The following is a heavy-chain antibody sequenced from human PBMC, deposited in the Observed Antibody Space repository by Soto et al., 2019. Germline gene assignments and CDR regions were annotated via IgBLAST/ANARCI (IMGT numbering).Heavy chain of an antibody. Sequence: QLQLQESGPGLVKPSETLSLTCTVSGGSISSSSYYWGWIRQPPGKGLEWIGSIYYSGSTYYNPSLKSRVTISVDTSKNQFSLKLSSVTAVDTAVYYCARQSDYYDSSGYYYYYYGMDVWGQGTTVTVSS. CDR1: GGSISSSSYY. V-gene: IGHV4-39*01. D-gene: IGHD3-22*01. CDR2: IYYSGST. J-gene: IGHJ6*02. CDR3: ARQSDYYDSSGYYYYYYGMDV.